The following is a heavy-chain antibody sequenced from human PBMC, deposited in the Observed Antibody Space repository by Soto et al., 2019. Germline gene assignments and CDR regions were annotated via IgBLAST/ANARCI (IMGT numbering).Heavy chain of an antibody. J-gene: IGHJ4*02. D-gene: IGHD3-3*01. Sequence: SETLSLTCSISDDSIVPYYWTWIRQTPRKELQWIGYVYTSGSTKYNSSLKSRVTISLDASNSQFSLTMSSVTAADTGVYYCAREVVGNTWPGIFGSWDRGTLVTVSS. CDR3: AREVVGNTWPGIFGS. CDR2: VYTSGST. CDR1: DDSIVPYY. V-gene: IGHV4-4*08.